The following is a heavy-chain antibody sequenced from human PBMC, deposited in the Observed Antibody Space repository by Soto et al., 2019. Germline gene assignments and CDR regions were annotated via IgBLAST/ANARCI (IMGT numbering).Heavy chain of an antibody. CDR1: GYSFTNFH. CDR2: IDPSGGIT. CDR3: ARDLIAHDNYETIGYYFDL. D-gene: IGHD3-22*01. V-gene: IGHV1-46*01. Sequence: QVQLSQFGAEVKKPGASVKVSCKASGYSFTNFHIHWVRQAPGQGLEWMGMIDPSGGITRDAQRLKGSSNMTREPSTITVYMELRSLTSEDTGVYYCARDLIAHDNYETIGYYFDLWGQGTLVTVPS. J-gene: IGHJ4*02.